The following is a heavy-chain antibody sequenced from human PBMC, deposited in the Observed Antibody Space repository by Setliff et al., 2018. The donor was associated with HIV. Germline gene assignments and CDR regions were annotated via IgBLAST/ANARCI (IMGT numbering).Heavy chain of an antibody. V-gene: IGHV4-38-2*01. Sequence: PSETLSLTCGVSGYSIGSGYYWGWIRQPPGKGLEWIGSIYHSGLTYYNPSLKSRVTISVDSSKNQFSLRLSSVTAADTAVYYCARRGVGATHRFFNYWGQGTLVTVSS. J-gene: IGHJ4*02. D-gene: IGHD1-26*01. CDR3: ARRGVGATHRFFNY. CDR1: GYSIGSGYY. CDR2: IYHSGLT.